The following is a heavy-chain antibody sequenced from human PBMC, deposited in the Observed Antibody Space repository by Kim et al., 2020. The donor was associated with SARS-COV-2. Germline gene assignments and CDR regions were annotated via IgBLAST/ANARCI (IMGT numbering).Heavy chain of an antibody. V-gene: IGHV3-23*01. Sequence: ESLKGRFTISRDNSKHTLYLKMNSLSPEDTAIYYCTRGSTTSVHFYYGMDVWGQGTTVTVSS. CDR3: TRGSTTSVHFYYGMDV. D-gene: IGHD4-17*01. J-gene: IGHJ6*02.